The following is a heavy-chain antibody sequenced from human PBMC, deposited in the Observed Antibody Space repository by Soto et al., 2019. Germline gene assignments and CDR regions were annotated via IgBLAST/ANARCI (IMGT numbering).Heavy chain of an antibody. V-gene: IGHV4-34*01. CDR2: INHSGST. CDR3: ARDYGDYVH. CDR1: GGSISSYY. D-gene: IGHD4-17*01. Sequence: SETLSLTCTVSGGSISSYYWSWIRQPPGKGLEWIGEINHSGSTNYNPSLKSRVTISVDTSKNQFSLKLSSVTAADTAVYYCARDYGDYVHWGQGTLVTVSS. J-gene: IGHJ4*02.